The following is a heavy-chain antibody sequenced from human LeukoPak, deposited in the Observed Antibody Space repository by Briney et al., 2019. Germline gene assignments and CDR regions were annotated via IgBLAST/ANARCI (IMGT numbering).Heavy chain of an antibody. Sequence: PGGSLRLSCGASGITFSNYGMHWVRQAPGKGLEWVAFIRYDGNNKHYADSVKGRFTISRDNSKSTLYLQMNSLRSEDTAVYYCANGPHYNILTGYYKVRSHLDYWGQGTLVTVSS. V-gene: IGHV3-30*02. CDR3: ANGPHYNILTGYYKVRSHLDY. CDR2: IRYDGNNK. D-gene: IGHD3-9*01. CDR1: GITFSNYG. J-gene: IGHJ4*02.